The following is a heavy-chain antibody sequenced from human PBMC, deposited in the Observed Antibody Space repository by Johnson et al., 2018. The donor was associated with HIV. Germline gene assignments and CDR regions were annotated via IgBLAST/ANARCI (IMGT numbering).Heavy chain of an antibody. CDR2: ISWNSGSI. D-gene: IGHD6-19*01. J-gene: IGHJ3*02. CDR3: ARAIDQGYSSGWSSDVYDI. V-gene: IGHV3-9*01. Sequence: VQLVESGGGLVQPGRSLRLSCAASGFTFDDYAMHWVRQAPGKGLEWVSGISWNSGSIGYADSMKGRFTISRDNAKNTLYLQMNSLRVEDTAVYYCARAIDQGYSSGWSSDVYDIWGQGTMVTVSA. CDR1: GFTFDDYA.